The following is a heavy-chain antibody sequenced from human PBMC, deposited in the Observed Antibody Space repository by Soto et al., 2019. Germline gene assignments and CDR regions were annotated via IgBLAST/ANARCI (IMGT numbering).Heavy chain of an antibody. V-gene: IGHV4-4*02. D-gene: IGHD6-19*01. CDR1: AGSISSSTW. Sequence: PSETLSLTCAVSAGSISSSTWWSWVRQPPGKGLEWIGEIYHSGSTNYIPSLKSRVTISVDKSKNQFSLKLSSVTAADTAVYYCARRGSSGWIYYYYGMDVWGQGTTVTVSS. CDR3: ARRGSSGWIYYYYGMDV. CDR2: IYHSGST. J-gene: IGHJ6*02.